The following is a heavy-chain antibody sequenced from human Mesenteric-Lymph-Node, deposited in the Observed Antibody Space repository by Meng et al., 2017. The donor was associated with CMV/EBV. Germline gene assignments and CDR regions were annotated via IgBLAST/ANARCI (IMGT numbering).Heavy chain of an antibody. D-gene: IGHD3-22*01. J-gene: IGHJ4*02. CDR3: ARVSYYYDSSGIDY. CDR2: IIPILGIA. V-gene: IGHV1-69*04. Sequence: KASGGTFSSYASSWVRQAPGQVLEWMGRIIPILGIANYAQKFQGRVTITADKSTSTAYMELSSLRSEDTAVYYCARVSYYYDSSGIDYWGQGTLVTVSS. CDR1: GGTFSSYA.